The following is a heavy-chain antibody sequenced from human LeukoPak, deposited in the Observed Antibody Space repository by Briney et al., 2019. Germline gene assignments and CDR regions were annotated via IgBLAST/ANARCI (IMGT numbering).Heavy chain of an antibody. Sequence: SETLSLTCTVSGGSISSSSYYWGWIRQPPGKGLEWIGSIYYSGSTYYNPSLKSRVTISVDTSKNQFSLKLSSVTAADTAVYYCARVPGPYGSNWFDPWGQGTLVTVSS. J-gene: IGHJ5*02. CDR2: IYYSGST. V-gene: IGHV4-39*07. CDR3: ARVPGPYGSNWFDP. CDR1: GGSISSSSYY. D-gene: IGHD3-10*01.